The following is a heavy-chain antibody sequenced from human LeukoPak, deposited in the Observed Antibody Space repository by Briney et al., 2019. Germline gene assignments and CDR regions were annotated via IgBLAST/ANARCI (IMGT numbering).Heavy chain of an antibody. CDR3: AKDLSRAVAADWFDP. J-gene: IGHJ5*02. D-gene: IGHD6-19*01. V-gene: IGHV3-23*01. CDR1: GFTFSNYD. CDR2: VSDSGGST. Sequence: GGSLRLSCAASGFTFSNYDMSWLRQAPGKGLAWVSSVSDSGGSTYYADSVKGRFTISRDNSKNTLYLQMTNLRAADTAVYYCAKDLSRAVAADWFDPWDQGSLVTVSS.